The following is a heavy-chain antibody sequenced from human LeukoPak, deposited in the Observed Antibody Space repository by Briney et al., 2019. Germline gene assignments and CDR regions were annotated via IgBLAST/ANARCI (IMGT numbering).Heavy chain of an antibody. J-gene: IGHJ6*03. Sequence: GGSLRLSXAASGFTFSSYAMHWVRQAPGKGLEYVSAINSNGGRTYYANSVEGRFTISRDNSKNTLYLQMGSLRAEDMAVYYCARDAEVSHYYYYYMDVWGKGTTVTVSS. CDR2: INSNGGRT. CDR3: ARDAEVSHYYYYYMDV. CDR1: GFTFSSYA. V-gene: IGHV3-64*01. D-gene: IGHD4-23*01.